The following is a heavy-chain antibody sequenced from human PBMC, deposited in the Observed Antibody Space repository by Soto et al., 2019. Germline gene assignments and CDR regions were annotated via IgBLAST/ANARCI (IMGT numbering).Heavy chain of an antibody. J-gene: IGHJ4*02. V-gene: IGHV1-3*05. CDR3: ARDQAMGWELPSPFDY. D-gene: IGHD1-26*01. CDR2: INAGNGNT. CDR1: GYTFTSYA. Sequence: QVQLVQSGAEEKKPGASVKVSCKASGYTFTSYAMHWVRQAPGQRLEWMGWINAGNGNTKYSQKFQGRDTITRDTSASKAHMELSSLRSEDTAVYYCARDQAMGWELPSPFDYWGQGTLVTVSS.